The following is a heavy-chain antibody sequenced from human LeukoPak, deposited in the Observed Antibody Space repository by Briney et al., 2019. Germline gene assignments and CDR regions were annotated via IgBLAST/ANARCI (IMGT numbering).Heavy chain of an antibody. J-gene: IGHJ5*02. V-gene: IGHV4-34*01. CDR1: GGSFSGYY. CDR3: ARRGYTYGWGWFDP. Sequence: SETLSLTCAVYGGSFSGYYWSWIRQPPGKGLEWIGEINHSGSTNYNPSLKSRVTISVDTSKNQFSLKVNSVTAADTAVYYCARRGYTYGWGWFDPWGQGTLVTVSS. CDR2: INHSGST. D-gene: IGHD5-18*01.